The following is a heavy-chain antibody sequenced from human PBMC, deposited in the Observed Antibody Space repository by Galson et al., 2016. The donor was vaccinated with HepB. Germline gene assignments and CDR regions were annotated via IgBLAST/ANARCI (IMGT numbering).Heavy chain of an antibody. Sequence: SVKVSCKASGYSFTRYGITWVRQAPGQGFEWLGWISPYNGNANYAQKFQGRVTMTRDTSTSTAYMELRSLRYDDTAVYYCATYPSYGDYGGYYYGMDVWGQGTTVTVSS. V-gene: IGHV1-18*01. CDR1: GYSFTRYG. CDR2: ISPYNGNA. D-gene: IGHD4-17*01. CDR3: ATYPSYGDYGGYYYGMDV. J-gene: IGHJ6*02.